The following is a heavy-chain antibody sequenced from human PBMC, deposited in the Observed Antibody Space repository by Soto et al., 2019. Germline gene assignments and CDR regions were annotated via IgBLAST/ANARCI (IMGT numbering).Heavy chain of an antibody. Sequence: PSETLSLTCAVDGGSFSGFYWSWIRQYPGRGLEWIGEINHTGSTNYNPSLKSRVTISEDTSNNQFSLKLSSVTAADSAVYYCAREAYRCTGGNCSMVCDYWGQGTLVTVSS. CDR2: INHTGST. D-gene: IGHD2-8*02. CDR3: AREAYRCTGGNCSMVCDY. CDR1: GGSFSGFY. J-gene: IGHJ4*02. V-gene: IGHV4-34*01.